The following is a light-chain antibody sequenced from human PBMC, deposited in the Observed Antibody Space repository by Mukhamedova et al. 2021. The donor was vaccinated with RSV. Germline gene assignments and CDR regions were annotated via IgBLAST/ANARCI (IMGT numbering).Light chain of an antibody. Sequence: GSSSDIGGSNYVSWYQQHPGTAPKLIIYDVIDRPSGVSSRFSGSKSGNTASLTISGLQAEDEAAYYCASLSSHTGVVFGGGTKLT. J-gene: IGLJ2*01. V-gene: IGLV2-14*04. CDR2: DVI. CDR3: ASLSSHTGVV. CDR1: SSDIGGSNY.